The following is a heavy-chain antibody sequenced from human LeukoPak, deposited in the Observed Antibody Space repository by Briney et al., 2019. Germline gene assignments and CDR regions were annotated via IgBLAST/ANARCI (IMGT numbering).Heavy chain of an antibody. CDR1: GFTFSDYY. CDR2: ISSSSSYT. J-gene: IGHJ2*01. Sequence: GGSLRLSCAASGFTFSDYYRSWIRQAPGKGLEWVSYISSSSSYTNYADSVKGRFTISRDNAKNSLYLQMNSLRAEDTAVYYCARGSGWIGYFDLWGRGTLVTVSS. V-gene: IGHV3-11*03. CDR3: ARGSGWIGYFDL. D-gene: IGHD6-19*01.